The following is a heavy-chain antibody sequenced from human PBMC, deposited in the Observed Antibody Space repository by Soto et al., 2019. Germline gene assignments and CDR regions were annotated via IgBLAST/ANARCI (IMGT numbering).Heavy chain of an antibody. J-gene: IGHJ4*02. CDR2: ISAYNYNT. Sequence: ASVKVSCKASGYTFHNYGVNWVRQAPGHGLEWRVRISAYNYNTHYAQNFEGRVTMTTDTSTSTAYMELRSMRSDDTATYYRARPTGVFRIILNYSGQRTQVTVTS. CDR3: ARPTGVFRIILNY. D-gene: IGHD3-16*01. V-gene: IGHV1-18*01. CDR1: GYTFHNYG.